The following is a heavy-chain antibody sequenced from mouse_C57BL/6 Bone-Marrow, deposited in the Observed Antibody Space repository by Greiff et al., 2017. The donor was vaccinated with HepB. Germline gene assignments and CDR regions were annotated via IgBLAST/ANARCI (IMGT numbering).Heavy chain of an antibody. CDR3: TIGDVGYFDV. D-gene: IGHD3-1*01. J-gene: IGHJ1*03. CDR2: IDPETGGT. CDR1: GYTFTDYE. V-gene: IGHV1-15*01. Sequence: VQLQESGAELVRPGASVTLSCKASGYTFTDYEMHWVKQTPVHGLEWIGAIDPETGGTAYNQKFKGKAILTADKSSSTAYMELRSLTSEDSAVYYCTIGDVGYFDVWGTGTTVTVSS.